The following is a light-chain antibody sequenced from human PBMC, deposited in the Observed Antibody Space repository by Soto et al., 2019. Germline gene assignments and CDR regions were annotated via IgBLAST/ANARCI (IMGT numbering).Light chain of an antibody. CDR2: DVS. J-gene: IGKJ1*01. CDR3: QQYDSFSVT. Sequence: DIEMSPSPSSLSASVGDRVIITCRASQRMSGWLAWHQQKPGKAPKLLIYDVSALKRGVPPRFSGSGSGTEFTLTISSLQPDDFATYYCQQYDSFSVTFGQGTKVDIK. CDR1: QRMSGW. V-gene: IGKV1-5*01.